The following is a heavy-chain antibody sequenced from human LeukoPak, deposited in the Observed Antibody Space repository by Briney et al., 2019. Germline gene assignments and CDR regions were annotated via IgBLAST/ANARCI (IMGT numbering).Heavy chain of an antibody. CDR2: TYYRSKWYN. CDR1: GDSVSSNSAA. CDR3: AREVTTVTTEAGYFDY. J-gene: IGHJ4*02. V-gene: IGHV6-1*01. Sequence: SQTLSLTCAISGDSVSSNSAAWNWIRQSPSRGLEWLGRTYYRSKWYNDYAVSVKSRITINPDTSKNQFSLQLNSVTPEDTAVYYCAREVTTVTTEAGYFDYWGQGTLVTVSS. D-gene: IGHD4-17*01.